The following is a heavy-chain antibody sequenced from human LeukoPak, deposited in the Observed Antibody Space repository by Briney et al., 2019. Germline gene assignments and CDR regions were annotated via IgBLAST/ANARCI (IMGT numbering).Heavy chain of an antibody. D-gene: IGHD3-10*01. CDR1: GYTFTGYY. V-gene: IGHV1-2*02. Sequence: ASVKVSCKASGYTFTGYYMHWVRQAPGQGLEGMGWINPNSGGTNYAQKFQGRVTMTRDTSISTAYMALSRLRSDDTAVYYCARDMVRGVITPYYYYYMDVWGKGTTVTVSS. CDR2: INPNSGGT. CDR3: ARDMVRGVITPYYYYYMDV. J-gene: IGHJ6*03.